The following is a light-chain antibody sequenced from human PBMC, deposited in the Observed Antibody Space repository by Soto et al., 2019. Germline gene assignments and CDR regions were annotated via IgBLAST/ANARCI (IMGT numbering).Light chain of an antibody. V-gene: IGLV2-14*01. CDR2: EVS. J-gene: IGLJ1*01. CDR3: SSYTSSAHYV. CDR1: SXDVGGYNY. Sequence: HSALTQPASVSGSPGQSITISCTGTSXDVGGYNYVSWYQQHPGKAPKLMIYEVSNRPSGVSNRFSGSKSGNTASLTISGLQAEDEADYYCSSYTSSAHYVFGTGTKVTVL.